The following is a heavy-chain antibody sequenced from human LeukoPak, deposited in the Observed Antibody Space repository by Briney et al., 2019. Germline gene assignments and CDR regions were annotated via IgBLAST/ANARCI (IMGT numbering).Heavy chain of an antibody. Sequence: GGSLRLSCAASGFTFSSYAMSWVRQAPGKGLEWVSAISGNSVGTYYADSVKGRFTISRDSSKNTLYLQMNSLGAEDTAIYYCAKGSGAVRPYYFDYWGQGTLVTVSS. CDR3: AKGSGAVRPYYFDY. V-gene: IGHV3-23*01. J-gene: IGHJ4*02. CDR2: ISGNSVGT. CDR1: GFTFSSYA. D-gene: IGHD3-10*01.